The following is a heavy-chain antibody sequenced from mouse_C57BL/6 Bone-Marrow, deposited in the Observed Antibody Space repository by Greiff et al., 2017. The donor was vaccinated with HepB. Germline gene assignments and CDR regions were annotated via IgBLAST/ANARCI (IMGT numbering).Heavy chain of an antibody. CDR2: ISDGGSYT. J-gene: IGHJ2*01. V-gene: IGHV5-4*01. CDR3: AREGGSGDY. D-gene: IGHD1-1*01. CDR1: GFTFSSYA. Sequence: EVKLMESGGGLVKPGGSLKLSCAASGFTFSSYAMSWVRQTPEKRLEWVATISDGGSYTYYPDNVKGRFTISRDNAKNNLYLQVSHLTSEDTAVYYCAREGGSGDYWGQGTTLTVSS.